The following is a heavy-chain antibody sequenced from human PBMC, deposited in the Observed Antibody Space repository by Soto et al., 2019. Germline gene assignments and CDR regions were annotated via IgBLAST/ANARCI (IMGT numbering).Heavy chain of an antibody. J-gene: IGHJ4*02. D-gene: IGHD2-2*01. V-gene: IGHV3-64D*06. Sequence: VGSVRLSCSASGFTFSSYAMHWVRQAPGKGLEYVSAISSNGGSTYYADSVKGRFTISRDNSKNTLYLQMSSLRAEDTAVYYCVKPAAGIVVVPAADFDYWGQGTLVTVSS. CDR2: ISSNGGST. CDR3: VKPAAGIVVVPAADFDY. CDR1: GFTFSSYA.